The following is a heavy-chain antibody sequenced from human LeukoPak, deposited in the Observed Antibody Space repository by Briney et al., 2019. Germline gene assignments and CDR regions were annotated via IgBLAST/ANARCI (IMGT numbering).Heavy chain of an antibody. Sequence: ASVKVSCKASGYTFTSYYMHWVRQAPGQGLEWMGIINPSGGNTIYAQKFQGRVTVTTDTSTSTAYMELRSLRSDDTAVYYCARNLGYCSGGSCYSRIGFHYFDYWGQGTLVTVSS. CDR3: ARNLGYCSGGSCYSRIGFHYFDY. CDR2: INPSGGNT. D-gene: IGHD2-15*01. CDR1: GYTFTSYY. J-gene: IGHJ4*02. V-gene: IGHV1-46*01.